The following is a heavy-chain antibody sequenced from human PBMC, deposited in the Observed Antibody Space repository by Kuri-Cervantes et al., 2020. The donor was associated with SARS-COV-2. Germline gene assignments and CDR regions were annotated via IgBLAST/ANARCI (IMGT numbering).Heavy chain of an antibody. Sequence: SETLSLTCNVSGGSISTSYWSWIRQPPGKGLEWIGEINHSGSTNYNPSLKSRVTISVDTSKNQFSLKLSSVTAADTAVYYCARATRGYSYGSFDYWGQGTLVTVSS. CDR2: INHSGST. J-gene: IGHJ4*02. V-gene: IGHV4-59*01. CDR1: GGSISTSY. D-gene: IGHD5-18*01. CDR3: ARATRGYSYGSFDY.